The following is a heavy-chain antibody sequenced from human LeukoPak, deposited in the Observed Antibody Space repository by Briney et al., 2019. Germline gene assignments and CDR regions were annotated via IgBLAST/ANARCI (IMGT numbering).Heavy chain of an antibody. D-gene: IGHD6-13*01. CDR2: IYPGDSDT. CDR1: GSRFTNYW. J-gene: IGHJ3*01. CDR3: ARPSDRNTWSRRTFDL. Sequence: GAPLQISCKGSGSRFTNYWIGGVRQLPGKGLEWMGIIYPGDSDTRYSPSFQGQVTISADKSISTAYLQWSSLKASDTAIYYCARPSDRNTWSRRTFDLWGQGTMVTVFS. V-gene: IGHV5-51*01.